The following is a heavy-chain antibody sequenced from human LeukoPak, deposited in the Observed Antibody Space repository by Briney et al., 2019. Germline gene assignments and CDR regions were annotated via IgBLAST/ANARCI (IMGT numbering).Heavy chain of an antibody. J-gene: IGHJ4*02. CDR1: GYSISSGYY. D-gene: IGHD2-2*01. V-gene: IGHV4-61*01. CDR3: ARDRCSSTSCYFGY. CDR2: IYYSGST. Sequence: SETLSLTCTVSGYSISSGYYWGWIRQPPGKGLEWIGYIYYSGSTNYNPSLKSRVTISVDTSKNQFSLKLSSVTAADTAVYYCARDRCSSTSCYFGYWGQGTLVTVSS.